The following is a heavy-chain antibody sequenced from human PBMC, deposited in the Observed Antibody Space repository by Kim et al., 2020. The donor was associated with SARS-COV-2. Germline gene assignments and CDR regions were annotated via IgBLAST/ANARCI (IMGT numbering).Heavy chain of an antibody. Sequence: GGSLRLSCAASGFTFSSYGMHWVRQAPGKGLEWVAVISYDGSNKYYADSVKGRFTISRDNSKNTLYLQMNSLRAEDTAVYYCATDVAPIAALFAFDYWG. D-gene: IGHD6-6*01. CDR1: GFTFSSYG. CDR2: ISYDGSNK. V-gene: IGHV3-30*03. CDR3: ATDVAPIAALFAFDY. J-gene: IGHJ4*01.